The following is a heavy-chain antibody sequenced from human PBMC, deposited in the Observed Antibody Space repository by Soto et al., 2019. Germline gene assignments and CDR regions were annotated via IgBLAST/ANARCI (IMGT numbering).Heavy chain of an antibody. CDR3: AKGIWGFGDYIDY. CDR2: ITGSHGNT. D-gene: IGHD2-15*01. J-gene: IGHJ4*02. V-gene: IGHV3-23*01. CDR1: GFTFSSYA. Sequence: EVQLLESGGGLVQPGGSLRLSCVASGFTFSSYAMNWVRQAPGKGLEWVSGITGSHGNTYYTDSVKGRFTISRDNSKSTLYLQMTNLRADDTAVYYCAKGIWGFGDYIDYWGQGTLLTVSS.